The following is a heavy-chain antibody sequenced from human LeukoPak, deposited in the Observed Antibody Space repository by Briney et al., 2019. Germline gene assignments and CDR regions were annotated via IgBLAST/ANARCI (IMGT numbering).Heavy chain of an antibody. CDR2: INSDGSIT. D-gene: IGHD5-18*01. J-gene: IGHJ6*02. CDR1: GLAFSAYK. CDR3: ARDAVDTANAV. V-gene: IGHV3-74*01. Sequence: SGGSLRLSCAASGLAFSAYKMHWVRQAPGKGLVWVSHINSDGSITSYADSVKGRFTISRDNAKNTLYLQMNSLRAEDTAVYYCARDAVDTANAVWGQGTTVTVSS.